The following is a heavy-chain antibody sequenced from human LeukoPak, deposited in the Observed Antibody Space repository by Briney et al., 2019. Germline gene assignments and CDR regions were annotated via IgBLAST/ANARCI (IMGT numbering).Heavy chain of an antibody. Sequence: GGSLRLSCAASGFTFSSYSMNWVRQAPGKGLEWVSGISWNSGSIGYADSVKGRFTISRDNAKNSLYLQMNSLRAEDTALYYCAKDIRAYYDSSGSSFDYWGQGTLVTVSS. D-gene: IGHD3-22*01. CDR3: AKDIRAYYDSSGSSFDY. V-gene: IGHV3-9*01. CDR2: ISWNSGSI. J-gene: IGHJ4*02. CDR1: GFTFSSYS.